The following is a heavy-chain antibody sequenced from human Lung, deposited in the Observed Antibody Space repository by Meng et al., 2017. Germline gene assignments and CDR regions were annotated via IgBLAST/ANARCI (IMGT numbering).Heavy chain of an antibody. D-gene: IGHD1-26*01. CDR3: ARFDISSSGRGDY. J-gene: IGHJ4*02. Sequence: QLPGSGPGLVKPSGTLPLTCAASGGSITSSTWWSWVRQTPGKGLEWFGEIFHSGSTNYSPPLESRVTISVDKSKNQFSLKVYSVTAADTATYYCARFDISSSGRGDYWGQGILVTVSS. V-gene: IGHV4-4*02. CDR1: GGSITSSTW. CDR2: IFHSGST.